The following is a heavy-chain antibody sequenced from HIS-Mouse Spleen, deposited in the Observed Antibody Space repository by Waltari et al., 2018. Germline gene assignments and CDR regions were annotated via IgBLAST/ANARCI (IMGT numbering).Heavy chain of an antibody. CDR1: GFTFSSYW. V-gene: IGHV3-74*01. J-gene: IGHJ3*02. D-gene: IGHD1-1*01. CDR2: IHRGGSST. Sequence: EVQLVESGGGLVQPGGSLRLTCAASGFTFSSYWMHWVRQAPGKGLVWVARIHRGGSSTSYADSVQGRFTIARDNAKNTLYLQMNSLRAEDTAVYYCARDLELDAFDIWGQGTMVTVSS. CDR3: ARDLELDAFDI.